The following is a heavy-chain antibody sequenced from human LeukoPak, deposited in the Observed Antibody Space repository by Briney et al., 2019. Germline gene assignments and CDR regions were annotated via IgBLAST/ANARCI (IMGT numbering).Heavy chain of an antibody. CDR1: GFTFSTYG. D-gene: IGHD3-22*01. CDR2: IWFDGSNK. V-gene: IGHV3-33*01. J-gene: IGHJ4*02. Sequence: GGSLRLSCAASGFTFSTYGMHWVRQAPGKGLEWVAVIWFDGSNKYYADSVKGRFTISRDNSKNTLNLQMNSLRAEDTAVYYCATSPYYYYDNSVPGDYWGQGTLVTVSS. CDR3: ATSPYYYYDNSVPGDY.